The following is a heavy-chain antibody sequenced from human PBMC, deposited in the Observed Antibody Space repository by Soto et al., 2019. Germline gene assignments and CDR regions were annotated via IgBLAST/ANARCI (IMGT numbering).Heavy chain of an antibody. D-gene: IGHD2-2*03. Sequence: EVQLVESGGGLVQPGGSLRLSCAASGFTFSSYWMSWVRQAPGKGLEWVANIKQDGSEKYYVDSVKGRFTISRDNAKNSLYLKMTSLRAEDTDVYYCARDAGYCISTSCYPDYYYGMDVWGQGTTVTVSS. CDR1: GFTFSSYW. J-gene: IGHJ6*02. CDR3: ARDAGYCISTSCYPDYYYGMDV. V-gene: IGHV3-7*01. CDR2: IKQDGSEK.